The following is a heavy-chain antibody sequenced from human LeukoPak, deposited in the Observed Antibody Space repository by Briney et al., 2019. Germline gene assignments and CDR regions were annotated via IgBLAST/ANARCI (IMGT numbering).Heavy chain of an antibody. CDR2: IYYSGST. D-gene: IGHD4-17*01. Sequence: SETLSLTCTVSGGSISSYHWSWIRQPPGKGLEWIGYIYYSGSTNYNPSLKSRVTISVDTSKNQFSLKLSSVTAADTAVYYCARGGTVTNWFDPWGQGTLVTVSS. J-gene: IGHJ5*02. CDR1: GGSISSYH. CDR3: ARGGTVTNWFDP. V-gene: IGHV4-59*12.